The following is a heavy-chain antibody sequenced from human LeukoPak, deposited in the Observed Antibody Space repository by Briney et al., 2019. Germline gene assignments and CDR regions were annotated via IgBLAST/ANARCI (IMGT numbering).Heavy chain of an antibody. V-gene: IGHV3-74*01. Sequence: GGSLRLSCAASGFTFSGHWMFWVRQAPGKGLVWVSSTNSDGSSTGYTDSVKGRFTVSRDNAKNTLYLQMNSLRAEDTAVYCARARWYSSDYWGQGTLVTVSS. J-gene: IGHJ4*02. CDR1: GFTFSGHW. D-gene: IGHD5-24*01. CDR3: ARARWYSSDY. CDR2: TNSDGSST.